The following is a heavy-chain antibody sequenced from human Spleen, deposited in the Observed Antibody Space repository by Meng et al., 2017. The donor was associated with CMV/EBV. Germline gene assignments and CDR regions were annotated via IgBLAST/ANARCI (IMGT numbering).Heavy chain of an antibody. J-gene: IGHJ4*02. CDR2: ISGAGNNM. CDR3: TRDRAFGQVHDY. V-gene: IGHV3-11*04. D-gene: IGHD3/OR15-3a*01. CDR1: GFMYGDCF. Sequence: CLGSGFMYGDCFMTWMRQAPGEGLEWVAHISGAGNNMNYADSVKGRLTISRDSAKKSLYLDMTSLRVEDTAVYYCTRDRAFGQVHDYWGQGTLVTVSS.